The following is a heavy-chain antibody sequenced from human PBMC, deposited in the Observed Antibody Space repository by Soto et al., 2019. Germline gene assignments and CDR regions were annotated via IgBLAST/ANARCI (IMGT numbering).Heavy chain of an antibody. CDR3: AKMAYFGDPPGGDS. CDR1: GFTFSSSA. V-gene: IGHV3-23*01. D-gene: IGHD3-10*01. CDR2: ISGSGVAT. J-gene: IGHJ4*02. Sequence: EVQLLESGGGLVQPGGSLRLSCAVSGFTFSSSAMAWVRQAPGEGLEWVSSISGSGVATFYADSVKGRFTISRDNSKNTLHLQMNGLGAEDTAVYHCAKMAYFGDPPGGDSWGQGTLVTVSS.